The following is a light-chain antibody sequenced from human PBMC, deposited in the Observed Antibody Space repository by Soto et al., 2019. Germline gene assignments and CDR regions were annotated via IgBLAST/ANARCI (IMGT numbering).Light chain of an antibody. Sequence: DIQMTQSPSTLSASVGDRVTITCRASQSISSWLAWYQQKPGKAPKLLIYDAYNLESGVQSRFSGSGSGTEFTLTIRSLQPDDFATYYCKQYNSYSWTVGQGTKVDI. CDR3: KQYNSYSWT. J-gene: IGKJ1*01. V-gene: IGKV1-5*01. CDR1: QSISSW. CDR2: DAY.